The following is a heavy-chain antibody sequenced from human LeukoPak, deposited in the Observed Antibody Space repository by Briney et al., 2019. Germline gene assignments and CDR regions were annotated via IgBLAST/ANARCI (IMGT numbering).Heavy chain of an antibody. CDR1: GGTFSSYA. J-gene: IGHJ5*02. V-gene: IGHV1-69*04. Sequence: ASVKVSCKASGGTFSSYAISWVRQAPGQGLEWMGRIIPILGIANYAQKFQGRVAITADKSTSTAYMELSSLRSEDTAVYYCATVEQHPRNNWFDPWGQGTLVTVSS. CDR2: IIPILGIA. CDR3: ATVEQHPRNNWFDP. D-gene: IGHD6-13*01.